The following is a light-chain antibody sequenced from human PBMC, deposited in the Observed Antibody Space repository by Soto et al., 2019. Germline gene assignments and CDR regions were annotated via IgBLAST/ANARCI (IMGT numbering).Light chain of an antibody. CDR3: QQYDSYWT. Sequence: DIQMTQSPSTPSASVGDRVTITCRASQSISSWLAWYQQKPGTAPKLLIYKASNLESGVPSRFSGSGSGTEFTLTISSLQPDDFATYYCQQYDSYWTFGQGTKVDIK. V-gene: IGKV1-5*03. J-gene: IGKJ1*01. CDR2: KAS. CDR1: QSISSW.